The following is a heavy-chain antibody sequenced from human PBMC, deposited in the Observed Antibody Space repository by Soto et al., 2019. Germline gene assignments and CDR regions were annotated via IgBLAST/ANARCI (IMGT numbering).Heavy chain of an antibody. CDR2: VYPDDNT. CDR1: GLSVVGSY. V-gene: IGHV3-53*01. D-gene: IGHD3-3*01. CDR3: ARLPDALYYDNGDYDFLDY. J-gene: IGHJ4*02. Sequence: GWSLRLSCAASGLSVVGSYMNWFRQSEQKGLEWISVVYPDDNTYYAESVRGRFTISRDRSKNTVSLQMNSLRAEDTAVYYCARLPDALYYDNGDYDFLDYWGQGTLVTVSS.